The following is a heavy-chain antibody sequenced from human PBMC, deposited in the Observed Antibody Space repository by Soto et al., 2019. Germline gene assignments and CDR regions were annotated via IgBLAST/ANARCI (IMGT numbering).Heavy chain of an antibody. CDR1: GFTFSDYY. CDR3: ARDLRKYYDFWSGRPDAFDI. V-gene: IGHV3-11*01. D-gene: IGHD3-3*01. J-gene: IGHJ3*02. Sequence: GGSLRLSCAASGFTFSDYYMSWIRQAPGKGLEWASYISSSGSTIYYADSVKGRFTISRDNAKNSLYLQMNSLRAEDTAVYYCARDLRKYYDFWSGRPDAFDIWGQGTMVTVSS. CDR2: ISSSGSTI.